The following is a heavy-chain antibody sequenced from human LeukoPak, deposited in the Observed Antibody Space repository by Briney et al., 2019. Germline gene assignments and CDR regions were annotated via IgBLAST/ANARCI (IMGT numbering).Heavy chain of an antibody. Sequence: GGSLRLSCAASGFTFSNAWMSWVRQAPGKGLEWVGRIKSKTDGGTTDYAAPVKGRFTISRDDSKNTLYLQMNSLKTEDTAVYYCTTDAAAGTHYFDYWGQGTLVTVSS. D-gene: IGHD6-13*01. CDR3: TTDAAAGTHYFDY. J-gene: IGHJ4*02. CDR1: GFTFSNAW. V-gene: IGHV3-15*01. CDR2: IKSKTDGGTT.